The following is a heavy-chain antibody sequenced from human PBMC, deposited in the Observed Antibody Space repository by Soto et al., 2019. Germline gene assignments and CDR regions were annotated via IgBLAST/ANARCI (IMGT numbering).Heavy chain of an antibody. CDR2: INHSGST. Sequence: PSETLSLTCSVYGGSFSGYYWSWRRQPPGKGLEWIGEINHSGSTNYNPSLKSRVTISVDTSKNQFSLKLSSVTAADTAVYYCARVGRRDGYNSSDYWGQGTLVTVSS. D-gene: IGHD5-12*01. CDR1: GGSFSGYY. V-gene: IGHV4-34*01. CDR3: ARVGRRDGYNSSDY. J-gene: IGHJ4*02.